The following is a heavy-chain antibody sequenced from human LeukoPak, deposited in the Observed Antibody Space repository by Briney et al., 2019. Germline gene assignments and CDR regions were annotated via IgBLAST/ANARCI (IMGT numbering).Heavy chain of an antibody. Sequence: SETLSLTCAVYGGSFSGYYWSWIRQPPGKGLEWIGEINHSGSTNYNPSLKSRVTISVDTSKNQFSLKLSSVTAADTAVYYCARALFSSSWTLNFDYWGQGTLVTVSS. CDR2: INHSGST. CDR1: GGSFSGYY. CDR3: ARALFSSSWTLNFDY. J-gene: IGHJ4*02. D-gene: IGHD6-13*01. V-gene: IGHV4-34*01.